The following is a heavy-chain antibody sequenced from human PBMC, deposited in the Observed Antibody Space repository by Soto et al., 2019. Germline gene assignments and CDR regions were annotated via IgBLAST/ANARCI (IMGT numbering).Heavy chain of an antibody. V-gene: IGHV3-48*02. CDR2: ITTSSHTI. J-gene: IGHJ6*02. CDR3: ARHGIQGSHDV. D-gene: IGHD5-18*01. Sequence: EVQLVESGGGLVQPGGSLRLSGAASGFPFSRYSMDWVRQAPGQGLEWISYITTSSHTIYYAYSVRGRFTISRDNAKNSLFMQMNSLRDEDTAVYYCARHGIQGSHDVWGQGTTVIVSS. CDR1: GFPFSRYS.